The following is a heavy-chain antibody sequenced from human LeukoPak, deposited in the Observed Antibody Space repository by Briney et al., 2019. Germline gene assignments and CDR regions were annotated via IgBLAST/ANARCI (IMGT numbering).Heavy chain of an antibody. V-gene: IGHV1-69*13. CDR1: GGTFSSYA. CDR2: IIPILGTA. CDR3: ASSLSVDFWSGYPFDY. Sequence: PGASVKVSCKASGGTFSSYAISWVRQAPGQGLEWMGGIIPILGTANYAQKFQGRVTITADESTSTAYMELSSLRSEDTAVYYCASSLSVDFWSGYPFDYWGQGTLVTVSS. D-gene: IGHD3-3*01. J-gene: IGHJ4*02.